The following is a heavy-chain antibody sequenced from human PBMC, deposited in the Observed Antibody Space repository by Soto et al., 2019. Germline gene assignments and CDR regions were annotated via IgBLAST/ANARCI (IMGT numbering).Heavy chain of an antibody. D-gene: IGHD6-13*01. CDR1: GFTFSDYY. CDR3: AGDGVRWGAAAATNWFDP. J-gene: IGHJ5*02. CDR2: ISSSGSTI. Sequence: QVQLVESGGGLVKPGGSLRLSCAASGFTFSDYYMSWIRQAPGKGLEWVSYISSSGSTIYYAVSVKGRFTISRDNDKNSLYLQMNSLTAEDTAVYYWAGDGVRWGAAAATNWFDPWGQGTLVTVSS. V-gene: IGHV3-11*01.